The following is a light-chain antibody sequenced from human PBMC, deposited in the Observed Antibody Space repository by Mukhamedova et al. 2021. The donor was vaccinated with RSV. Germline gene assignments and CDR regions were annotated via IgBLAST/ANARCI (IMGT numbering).Light chain of an antibody. J-gene: IGLJ1*01. CDR3: ASFIRTTSLEI. CDR2: EVG. Sequence: VSWYQQHPGKAPRLILTEVGRRPSGVSDRFSGSKSASTASLTISGLQPDDEAVYFCASFIRTTSLEIFGTGTRVAVL. V-gene: IGLV2-14*01.